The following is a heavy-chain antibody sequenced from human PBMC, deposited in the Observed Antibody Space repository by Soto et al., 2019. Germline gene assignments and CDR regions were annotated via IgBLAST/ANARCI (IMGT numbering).Heavy chain of an antibody. CDR3: ARETFPGYYYDSSGSYGMDV. CDR1: GYTFTGYY. J-gene: IGHJ6*02. D-gene: IGHD3-22*01. V-gene: IGHV1-2*02. CDR2: INPNSGGT. Sequence: GASVKVSCKASGYTFTGYYMHWVRQAPGQGLEWMGWINPNSGGTNYAQKFQCRVTMTRDTSIGTAYMELSRLRSDDTAVYYCARETFPGYYYDSSGSYGMDVWGQGTTVTVSS.